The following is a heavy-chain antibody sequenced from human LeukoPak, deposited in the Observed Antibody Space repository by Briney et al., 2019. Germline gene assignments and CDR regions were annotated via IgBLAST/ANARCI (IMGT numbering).Heavy chain of an antibody. V-gene: IGHV3-74*01. D-gene: IGHD4-17*01. J-gene: IGHJ4*02. CDR3: AREDYGEAFDY. Sequence: GGSLRLSCAASGFTFSSYWMHWVHQAPGKGLVWVSRINSDGSSTSYADSVKGRFTISRDNAKNTLYLQMNSLRAEDTAVYYCAREDYGEAFDYWGQGTLVTVSS. CDR1: GFTFSSYW. CDR2: INSDGSST.